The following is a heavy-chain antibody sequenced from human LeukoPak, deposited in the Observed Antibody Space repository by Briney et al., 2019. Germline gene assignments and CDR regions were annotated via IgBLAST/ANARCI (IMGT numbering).Heavy chain of an antibody. CDR1: GVSISSTNYF. D-gene: IGHD3-16*01. Sequence: SETLSLTCSVSGVSISSTNYFWGWIRQPPGKGLEWIGYVYYNGSTKYNPSLKSRVTISVDTSKNQFSLKMRSVTAADTAVYYCARGGMITFGNFDYWGQGTLVTVSS. J-gene: IGHJ4*02. CDR2: VYYNGST. V-gene: IGHV4-61*05. CDR3: ARGGMITFGNFDY.